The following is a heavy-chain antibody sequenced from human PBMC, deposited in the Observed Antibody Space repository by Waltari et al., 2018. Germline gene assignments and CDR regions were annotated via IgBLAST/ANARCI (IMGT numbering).Heavy chain of an antibody. CDR1: GFTFSSYW. Sequence: EVQLVESGGGLVQPGGSLRLSCEASGFTFSSYWMTWVRQAPGKGLEWVASMNQDGSERYFMDSVKGRFTISRDNAKISLFLQMNSLRVEDSAVYYCATRRQGSSGGRLDYWGEGTLVTVSS. D-gene: IGHD1-1*01. J-gene: IGHJ4*02. V-gene: IGHV3-7*01. CDR2: MNQDGSER. CDR3: ATRRQGSSGGRLDY.